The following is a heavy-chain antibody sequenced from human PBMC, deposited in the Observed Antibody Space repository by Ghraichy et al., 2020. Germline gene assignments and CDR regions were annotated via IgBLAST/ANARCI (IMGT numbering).Heavy chain of an antibody. CDR3: AKEADGGNSYFDY. Sequence: GSLRLSCAASGFTFDDYAMHWVRQAPGKGLEWVSLISWDGGRTYYADSVKGRFTISRDNSKNSLYLQMNSLRAEDTALYYCAKEADGGNSYFDYWGQGTLVTVSS. CDR1: GFTFDDYA. J-gene: IGHJ4*02. V-gene: IGHV3-43D*04. CDR2: ISWDGGRT. D-gene: IGHD4-23*01.